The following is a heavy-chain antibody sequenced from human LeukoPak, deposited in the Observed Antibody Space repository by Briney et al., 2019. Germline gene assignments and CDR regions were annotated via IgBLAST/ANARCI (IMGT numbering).Heavy chain of an antibody. CDR1: GLTFSSYA. CDR3: ARGRLRYFDWSGAFDI. Sequence: QSGRSLRLSCAASGLTFSSYAMHWVRQAPGKGLEWVAVISYDGSNKYYADFVKGRFTISRDNSKNTLYLQMNSLRAEDTAVYYCARGRLRYFDWSGAFDIWGQGTMVTVSS. D-gene: IGHD3-9*01. CDR2: ISYDGSNK. J-gene: IGHJ3*02. V-gene: IGHV3-30-3*01.